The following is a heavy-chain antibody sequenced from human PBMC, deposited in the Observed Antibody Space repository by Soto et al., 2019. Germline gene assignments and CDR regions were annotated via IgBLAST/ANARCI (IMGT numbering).Heavy chain of an antibody. CDR3: VMVDNYVTPTPQDV. D-gene: IGHD3-16*01. CDR1: GYTFTSYA. Sequence: ASVKVSCKASGYTFTSYAMHWVRQAPGQGLEWMGWISPYTGNTHSATKIQGRLTMTTDTSTSTAYMDLGSLTSDDTAVYYCVMVDNYVTPTPQDVWGQGTTVTVSS. V-gene: IGHV1-18*01. J-gene: IGHJ6*02. CDR2: ISPYTGNT.